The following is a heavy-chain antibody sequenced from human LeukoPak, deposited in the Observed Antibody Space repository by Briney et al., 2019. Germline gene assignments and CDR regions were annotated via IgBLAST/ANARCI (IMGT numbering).Heavy chain of an antibody. CDR3: AKPSQLGDYPNYFYYGMDV. V-gene: IGHV3-23*01. CDR1: GFTFSSYS. J-gene: IGHJ6*02. CDR2: ISESGSGT. D-gene: IGHD3-16*01. Sequence: GGSLRLSCAASGFTFSSYSMNWVRQAPGKGLEWVSAISESGSGTYYAASVRGRFTISRDDSRNTVFLQMNSLRAEDTALYYCAKPSQLGDYPNYFYYGMDVWGQGTSVTVSS.